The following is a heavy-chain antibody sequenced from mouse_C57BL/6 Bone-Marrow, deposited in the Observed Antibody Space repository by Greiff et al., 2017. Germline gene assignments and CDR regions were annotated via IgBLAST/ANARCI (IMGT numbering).Heavy chain of an antibody. CDR2: IDPSDSYT. J-gene: IGHJ2*01. CDR3: ARREDDYDGFDY. V-gene: IGHV1-59*01. D-gene: IGHD2-4*01. Sequence: VKLQQPGAELVRPGTSVKLSCKASGYTFTSYWMHWVKQRPGQGLEWFGVIDPSDSYTNYNQKFKGKATLTVDTSSSTAYMQLSSLTSEDSAVYYCARREDDYDGFDYWGQGTTLTVSS. CDR1: GYTFTSYW.